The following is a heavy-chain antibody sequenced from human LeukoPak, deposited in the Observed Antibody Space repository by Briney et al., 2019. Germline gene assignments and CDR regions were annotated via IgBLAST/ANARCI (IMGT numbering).Heavy chain of an antibody. CDR2: ISYDGSNK. CDR3: ARGFITARPLDY. V-gene: IGHV3-30-3*01. D-gene: IGHD6-6*01. CDR1: GFTFSNYA. J-gene: IGHJ4*02. Sequence: GGSLRLSCAASGFTFSNYAMHWVRQAPGKGLEWITFISYDGSNKYYADSVKGRFTISRDNSRNTLYLQMNSLRVEDKAVYYCARGFITARPLDYWGQGTLVTVSS.